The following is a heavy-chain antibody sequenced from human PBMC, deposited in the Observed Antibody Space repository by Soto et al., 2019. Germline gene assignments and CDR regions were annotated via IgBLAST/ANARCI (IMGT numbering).Heavy chain of an antibody. CDR3: ASGGSSLNFDS. CDR1: GFTCRSYW. V-gene: IGHV3-74*01. J-gene: IGHJ4*02. Sequence: PGGSMCLSCAASGFTCRSYWMQWVRQAPGKGLVWVSWINSDGSSTSYADSVRGRFTISRDNAKNTLYLQMNSLRAEDTAVYYCASGGSSLNFDSWGQGTLVTVSS. D-gene: IGHD2-15*01. CDR2: INSDGSST.